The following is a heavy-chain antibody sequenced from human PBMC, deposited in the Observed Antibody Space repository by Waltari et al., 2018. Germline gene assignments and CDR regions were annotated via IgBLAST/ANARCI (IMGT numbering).Heavy chain of an antibody. V-gene: IGHV1-69*05. D-gene: IGHD2-8*01. CDR3: ARDRGPRIMVTAENDAFDI. Sequence: QVQLVQSGAEVKKPGSSVKVSCKASGGTFSSYAISWVRQAPGQGLEWMGGIIPIFGTANYAQKFQGRVTITTDESTSTAYMELSSLRSEDTAVYYCARDRGPRIMVTAENDAFDIWGQGTMVTVSS. CDR1: GGTFSSYA. J-gene: IGHJ3*02. CDR2: IIPIFGTA.